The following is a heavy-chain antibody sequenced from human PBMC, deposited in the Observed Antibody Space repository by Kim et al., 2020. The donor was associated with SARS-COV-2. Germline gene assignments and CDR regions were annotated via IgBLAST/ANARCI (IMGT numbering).Heavy chain of an antibody. D-gene: IGHD6-13*01. V-gene: IGHV3-7*03. CDR2: IKQDGSDK. J-gene: IGHJ4*02. CDR1: GFTFSSYW. Sequence: GGSLRLSCAASGFTFSSYWMNWVRQAPGKGLEWVANIKQDGSDKNYVDSVKGRFTISRDNAKNSLYLQMNSLRAEDTAVYYCARGRGEAAEIVYYFDYWGQGTLVTVSS. CDR3: ARGRGEAAEIVYYFDY.